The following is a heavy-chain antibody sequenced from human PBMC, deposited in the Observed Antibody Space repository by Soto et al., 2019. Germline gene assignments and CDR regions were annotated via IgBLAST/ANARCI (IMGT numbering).Heavy chain of an antibody. D-gene: IGHD2-21*02. Sequence: QVQLVESGGGVVQPGRSLSLSCAASGFTFRSYVMHWVRQAPGKGLEWLAVISNDGAKKYLADSVKGRLTISRDNSRNTLYLQMNSLSAGDTAVYSCGKYTLGCRVGDCPLYYYYGMDVWCQGTTVTVSS. V-gene: IGHV3-30*18. CDR3: GKYTLGCRVGDCPLYYYYGMDV. CDR2: ISNDGAKK. J-gene: IGHJ6*02. CDR1: GFTFRSYV.